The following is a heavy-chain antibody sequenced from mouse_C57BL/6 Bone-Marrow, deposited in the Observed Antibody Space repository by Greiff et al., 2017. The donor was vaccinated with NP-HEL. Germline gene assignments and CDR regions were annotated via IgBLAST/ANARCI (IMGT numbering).Heavy chain of an antibody. V-gene: IGHV1-42*01. J-gene: IGHJ2*01. Sequence: VQLQQSGPELVKPGASVKISCKASGYSFTGYYMNWVKQSPEKSLEWIGEINPSTGGTTYNQKFKAKATLTVDKSSSTAYMQLKSLTSEDSAVYCCARYSFDYWGQGTTLTVSS. CDR1: GYSFTGYY. CDR2: INPSTGGT. CDR3: ARYSFDY.